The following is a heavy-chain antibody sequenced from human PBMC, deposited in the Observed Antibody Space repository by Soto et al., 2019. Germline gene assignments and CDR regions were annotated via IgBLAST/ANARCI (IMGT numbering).Heavy chain of an antibody. CDR3: ARDKITGLFDY. V-gene: IGHV1-3*01. J-gene: IGHJ4*02. CDR1: GYTFTSYA. Sequence: ASVKVSCKASGYTFTSYAMHWVRQAPGQRLEWMGWINAGNGNTKYSQKFQGRVTITRDTSKNQFSLKLTSVTAADTAVYYCARDKITGLFDYWGQGTLVTVSS. D-gene: IGHD2-8*02. CDR2: INAGNGNT.